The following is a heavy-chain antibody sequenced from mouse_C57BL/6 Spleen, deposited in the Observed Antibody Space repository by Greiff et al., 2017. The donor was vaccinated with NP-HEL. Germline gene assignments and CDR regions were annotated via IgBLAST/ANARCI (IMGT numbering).Heavy chain of an antibody. V-gene: IGHV1-22*01. CDR2: INPNNGGT. D-gene: IGHD4-1*01. CDR3: ARSTTGFYYAMDY. Sequence: EVQLQQSGPELVKPGASVKMSCKASGYTFTDYNMHWVKQSHGKSLEWIGYINPNNGGTSYNQKFKGKATLTVNKSSSTAYMELRSLTSEDSAVYYCARSTTGFYYAMDYWGQGTSVTVSS. J-gene: IGHJ4*01. CDR1: GYTFTDYN.